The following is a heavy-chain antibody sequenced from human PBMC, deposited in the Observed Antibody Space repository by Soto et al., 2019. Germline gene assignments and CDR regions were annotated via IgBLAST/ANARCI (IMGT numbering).Heavy chain of an antibody. Sequence: SQTLSLTCAISGDSVSSSTAAWNWIRHSPSRGLEWLGRTYYRSTWYNDYAPSVKSRITINPDTSKNQFSLQLNSVTPEDTAVYYCARDNFGFYYDYWGHGTLVTVSS. V-gene: IGHV6-1*01. J-gene: IGHJ4*01. CDR1: GDSVSSSTAA. D-gene: IGHD3-10*01. CDR3: ARDNFGFYYDY. CDR2: TYYRSTWYN.